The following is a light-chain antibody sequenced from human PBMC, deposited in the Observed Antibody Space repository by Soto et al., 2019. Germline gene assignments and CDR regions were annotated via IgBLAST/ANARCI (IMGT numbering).Light chain of an antibody. CDR3: SSKRDGSTLFV. J-gene: IGLJ1*01. CDR1: TRDIAGYNY. Sequence: QSVLTQPASVSGSLGQSITISCTGTTRDIAGYNYISWYQHHPGKVPKLLIYEVTNRPSGVSDRFSGSKSGNTASLTISGLQAEDEADYYCSSKRDGSTLFVFGTGTKVTVL. V-gene: IGLV2-14*01. CDR2: EVT.